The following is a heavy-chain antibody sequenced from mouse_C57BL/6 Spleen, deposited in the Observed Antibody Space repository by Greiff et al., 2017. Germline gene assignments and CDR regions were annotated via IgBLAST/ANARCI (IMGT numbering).Heavy chain of an antibody. V-gene: IGHV1-15*01. Sequence: ESGAELVRPGASVTLSCKASGYTFTDYEMHWVKQTPVHGLEWIGAIDPETGGTAYNQKFKGKAILTADKSSSTAYMELRSLTSEDSAVYYCTRRGLAWFAYWGQGTLVTVSA. CDR1: GYTFTDYE. J-gene: IGHJ3*01. D-gene: IGHD3-3*01. CDR3: TRRGLAWFAY. CDR2: IDPETGGT.